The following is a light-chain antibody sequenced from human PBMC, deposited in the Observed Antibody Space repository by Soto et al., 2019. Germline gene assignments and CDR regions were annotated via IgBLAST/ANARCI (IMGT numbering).Light chain of an antibody. CDR1: SGDVGGYYY. J-gene: IGLJ1*01. Sequence: QSVLTQPASVSVSPGQSITSSCTGTSGDVGGYYYVSWYQQLPGKAPKLMISEVSNRPSGVSNRFSGSKSGNTASLTISGLQAEDEADYYCSSYTAGGTIFGTGTKVTVL. CDR2: EVS. V-gene: IGLV2-14*01. CDR3: SSYTAGGTI.